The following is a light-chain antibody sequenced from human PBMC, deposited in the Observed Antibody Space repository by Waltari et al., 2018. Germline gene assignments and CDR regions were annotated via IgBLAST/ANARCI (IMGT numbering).Light chain of an antibody. CDR3: HQIASLPRT. J-gene: IGKJ1*01. CDR2: YAS. V-gene: IGKV6D-21*02. Sequence: EIVLTQSPDFQSVTPEEKVTITCRASQSIGSRLHWFQQKPNQSPKLPIKYASQSISGVPSRFSGSGSGTDFTLTINSLEAEDAAVYYCHQIASLPRTFGPGTKVEIK. CDR1: QSIGSR.